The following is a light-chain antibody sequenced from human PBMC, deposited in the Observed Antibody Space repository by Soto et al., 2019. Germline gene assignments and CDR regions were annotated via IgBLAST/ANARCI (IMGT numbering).Light chain of an antibody. CDR2: AAV. J-gene: IGKJ1*01. CDR1: QSISSY. V-gene: IGKV1-39*01. Sequence: IQLTQSPSSLSASVGDRVTITCRASQSISSYLNWYQQKPGKPPKLLIYAAVSLQSGIPSRFSAYGSGTDFTPTISSLQPEDFATYYCQQTYSSPKWTFGQGTKLDIK. CDR3: QQTYSSPKWT.